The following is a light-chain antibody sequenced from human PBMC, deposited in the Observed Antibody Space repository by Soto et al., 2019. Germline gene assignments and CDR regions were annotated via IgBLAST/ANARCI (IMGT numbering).Light chain of an antibody. V-gene: IGKV1-5*03. CDR2: KAS. CDR1: QSISIW. J-gene: IGKJ1*01. CDR3: QQYNDYPWT. Sequence: DIQMTQSPSTLSASVGDRVAISCQASQSISIWLAWYQQKPGKAPKLLIYKASSLESGVPSRFSGSGSGTEFTLTISSLQPDDFATYYCQQYNDYPWTCGQGTKVEIK.